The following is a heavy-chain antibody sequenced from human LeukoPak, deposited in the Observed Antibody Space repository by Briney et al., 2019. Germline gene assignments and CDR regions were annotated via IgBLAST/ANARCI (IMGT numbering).Heavy chain of an antibody. CDR3: ARGAGWYQF. J-gene: IGHJ4*02. CDR1: GRSISSSSYY. CDR2: IYYSGST. V-gene: IGHV4-39*07. Sequence: PSETLSLTCTVSGRSISSSSYYWGWIRQPPGKGLEWIGSIYYSGSTYYNPSLKSRVTISVDTSKNQFSLKLSSVTAADTAVYYCARGAGWYQFWGQGTLVTVSS. D-gene: IGHD6-19*01.